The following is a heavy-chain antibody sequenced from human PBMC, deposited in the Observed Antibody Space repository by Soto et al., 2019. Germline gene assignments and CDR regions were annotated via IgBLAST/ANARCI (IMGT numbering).Heavy chain of an antibody. Sequence: EVQLVESGGGLVQPGGSLRLSCAASGFTVSSNYMSWVRQAPGKGLEWVSVIFSGGSTYYADSVKGRFTISRHNSKNTLYLQMNSLRAEDTAVYYCARGGYSYGHAFDIWGQGTMVTVSS. CDR3: ARGGYSYGHAFDI. V-gene: IGHV3-53*04. J-gene: IGHJ3*02. CDR1: GFTVSSNY. D-gene: IGHD5-18*01. CDR2: IFSGGST.